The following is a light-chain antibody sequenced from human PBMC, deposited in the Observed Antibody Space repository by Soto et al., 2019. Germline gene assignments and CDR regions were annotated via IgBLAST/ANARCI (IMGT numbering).Light chain of an antibody. CDR2: GAS. CDR3: QQYENWPRT. V-gene: IGKV3-15*01. Sequence: EIVMTQSPATLYVTPGERATLSCRASQSVGSNLAWYQQKPGQAPRLLIYGASTRATGIPARFSGSGSGTEFTLTISSLQSEDFAVYYCQQYENWPRTFGQGTKVDIK. CDR1: QSVGSN. J-gene: IGKJ1*01.